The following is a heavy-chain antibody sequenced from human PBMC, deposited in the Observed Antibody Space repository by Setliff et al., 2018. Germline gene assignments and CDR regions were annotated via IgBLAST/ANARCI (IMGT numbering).Heavy chain of an antibody. V-gene: IGHV3-20*04. CDR2: IDRNAGST. Sequence: GGSLRLSCAASGFNFDVFGMGWVRQAPGMGLEWVSGIDRNAGSTGYVDSVKGRFTISRDNSKNTLYLQMNSLRAEDTAVYYCAKPVSGAGGFSGDIWGQGTLVTVSS. D-gene: IGHD2-15*01. CDR3: AKPVSGAGGFSGDI. J-gene: IGHJ3*02. CDR1: GFNFDVFG.